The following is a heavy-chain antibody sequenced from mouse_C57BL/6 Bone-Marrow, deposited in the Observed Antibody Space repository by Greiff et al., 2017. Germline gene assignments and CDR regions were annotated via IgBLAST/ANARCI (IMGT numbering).Heavy chain of an antibody. CDR1: GFNIKDYY. D-gene: IGHD2-1*01. V-gene: IGHV14-1*01. Sequence: EVQLQQSGAELVRPGASVKLSCTASGFNIKDYYMHWVKQRPEQGLEWIGRIDPEDGDTEYAPKFQGKATMTADTSSNTAYLQLSSLTSEDTAVYYCTTDYGNYGGVWFAYWGQGTLVTVSA. CDR3: TTDYGNYGGVWFAY. J-gene: IGHJ3*01. CDR2: IDPEDGDT.